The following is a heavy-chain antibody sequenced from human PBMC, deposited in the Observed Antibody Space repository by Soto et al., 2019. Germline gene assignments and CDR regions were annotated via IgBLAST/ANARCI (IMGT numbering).Heavy chain of an antibody. CDR3: AREYYDILTGYFGPPDY. CDR2: IYYSGST. J-gene: IGHJ4*02. Sequence: QVQLQESGPGLVKPSQTLSLTCTVSGGSISSGGYYWSWIRQHPGKGLEWIGYIYYSGSTYYNPSLKSRVTISVDTSKNQFSLKLSSVTAADTVVYYCAREYYDILTGYFGPPDYWGQGTLVTVSS. D-gene: IGHD3-9*01. CDR1: GGSISSGGYY. V-gene: IGHV4-31*03.